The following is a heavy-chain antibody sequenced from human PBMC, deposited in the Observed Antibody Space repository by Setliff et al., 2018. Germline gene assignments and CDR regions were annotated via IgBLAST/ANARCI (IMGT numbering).Heavy chain of an antibody. CDR3: SRLVRYCSRTTCQTASGAEL. Sequence: ASVKVSCKASGYTFSHSGITWVRQAPGQGLEWMGWISAYTGNTNYAQKLQGRVTMTTDSSTNTAYLELRGLTSDDTAVCYCSRLVRYCSRTTCQTASGAELWGQGTLVTVSS. CDR1: GYTFSHSG. J-gene: IGHJ1*01. D-gene: IGHD2-2*01. V-gene: IGHV1-18*01. CDR2: ISAYTGNT.